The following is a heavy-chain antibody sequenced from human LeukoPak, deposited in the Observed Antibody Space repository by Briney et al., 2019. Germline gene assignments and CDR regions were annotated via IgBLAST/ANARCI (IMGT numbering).Heavy chain of an antibody. D-gene: IGHD3-10*01. J-gene: IGHJ3*02. CDR3: ARHIGFDAFDI. V-gene: IGHV4-39*01. CDR1: GDSISSYY. CDR2: IFYSGST. Sequence: SETLSLTCTVSGDSISSYYWGWIRQPPGKGLEWIGTIFYSGSTYYNPSLKSRVTISGDTSKNQFSLKLSSVTAADTAVYYCARHIGFDAFDIGGQGTMVTVSS.